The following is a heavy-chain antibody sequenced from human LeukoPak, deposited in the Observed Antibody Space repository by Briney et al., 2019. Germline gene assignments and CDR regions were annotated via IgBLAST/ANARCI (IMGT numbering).Heavy chain of an antibody. V-gene: IGHV3-23*01. Sequence: PGGSLRLSCAASRFSFSSYGMDWVRQAPGKGLEWVSAITNSGGTTYYADSVKGRFTISRDNSKNTLYLQMNSLRAEDTAVYYCDMVRGVPYWGQGTLVTVSS. D-gene: IGHD3-10*01. CDR3: DMVRGVPY. CDR2: ITNSGGTT. CDR1: RFSFSSYG. J-gene: IGHJ4*02.